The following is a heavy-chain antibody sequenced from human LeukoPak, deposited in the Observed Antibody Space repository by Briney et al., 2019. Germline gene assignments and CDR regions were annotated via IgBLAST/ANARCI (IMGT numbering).Heavy chain of an antibody. J-gene: IGHJ4*02. Sequence: GGVLRLSPAAPWINLCNDAQRVVRPAPGEGLEWVSAISGSGGSTYYADSVKGRFTISRDNSKNTLYLQMNSLRAEDTAVYYCAKGSYYYGSGSYWVYWGQGTLVTVSS. V-gene: IGHV3-23*01. CDR1: WINLCNDA. CDR2: ISGSGGST. CDR3: AKGSYYYGSGSYWVY. D-gene: IGHD3-10*01.